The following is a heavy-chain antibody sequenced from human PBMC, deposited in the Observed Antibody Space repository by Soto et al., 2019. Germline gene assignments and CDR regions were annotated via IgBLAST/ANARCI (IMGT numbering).Heavy chain of an antibody. CDR2: ISAYNGHT. J-gene: IGHJ5*02. CDR3: ARDKVGASGIATYNH. Sequence: ASVKVSCKASGYTFTSYGISWVRQAPGQGLEWMGWISAYNGHTNYAQKLQGRVTMTTDTSTTTAYMELTSLRSDDTAVYYCARDKVGASGIATYNHWGQGTLVTVSS. CDR1: GYTFTSYG. D-gene: IGHD3-16*01. V-gene: IGHV1-18*01.